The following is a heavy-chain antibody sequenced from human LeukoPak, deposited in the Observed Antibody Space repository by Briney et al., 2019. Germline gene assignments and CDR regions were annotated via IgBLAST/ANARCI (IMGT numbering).Heavy chain of an antibody. Sequence: SETLSLTRAVNCESFNGFYWTWTRQSPGKGLEWIGEINDIGHTNYNASLKSRVTISLDTSQKQLSLKLTSGTAADTAVYYCARGEGNDYVWGSFYYYLDVWGKGTAVTVSS. D-gene: IGHD3-16*01. CDR2: INDIGHT. J-gene: IGHJ6*03. CDR1: CESFNGFY. V-gene: IGHV4-34*01. CDR3: ARGEGNDYVWGSFYYYLDV.